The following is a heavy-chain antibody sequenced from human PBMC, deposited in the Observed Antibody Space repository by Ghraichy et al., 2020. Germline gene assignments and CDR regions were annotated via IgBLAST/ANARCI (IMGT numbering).Heavy chain of an antibody. J-gene: IGHJ4*02. CDR3: ASGRQISSLGF. V-gene: IGHV4-4*07. D-gene: IGHD3-10*01. CDR2: IYPSGEV. CDR1: GDSITNNY. Sequence: SETLSLTCTVSGDSITNNYWTWIRQPAGKGLEWVGRIYPSGEVNYNPALRGRVTISMDTSKNQFSLKLTSMTAADTATYYCASGRQISSLGFWGQGTLVTVSS.